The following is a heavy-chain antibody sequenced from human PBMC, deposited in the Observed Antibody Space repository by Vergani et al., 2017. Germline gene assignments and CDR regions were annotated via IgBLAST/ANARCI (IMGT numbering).Heavy chain of an antibody. CDR1: GFTFSKYW. CDR3: ARDIPRGASYFDF. Sequence: EVQLVESGGGFVRPGESLRLSCAASGFTFSKYWLTWVRQAPGKGLEWVAKIEDDGDDKNYADSVKGRFTISRDNADNSVYLQMNSLRPVDTAVYYCARDIPRGASYFDFWCRGALVIVSS. J-gene: IGHJ4*02. CDR2: IEDDGDDK. D-gene: IGHD2-21*01. V-gene: IGHV3-7*01.